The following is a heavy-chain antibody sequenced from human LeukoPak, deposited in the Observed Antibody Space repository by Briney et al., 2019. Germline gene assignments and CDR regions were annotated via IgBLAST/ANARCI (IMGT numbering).Heavy chain of an antibody. CDR2: FHIEDETR. D-gene: IGHD3-16*01. Sequence: ASVKVSCKVSGHTLTELSVHWGRQAPGKGLEWLGGFHIEDETRWYEPKFRGRVTVTEDTYIDPAYMELSGLTSDHTAVYFCTTEYMTSAWRWGYWGQGTLLVVP. V-gene: IGHV1-24*01. CDR1: GHTLTELS. CDR3: TTEYMTSAWRWGY. J-gene: IGHJ4*02.